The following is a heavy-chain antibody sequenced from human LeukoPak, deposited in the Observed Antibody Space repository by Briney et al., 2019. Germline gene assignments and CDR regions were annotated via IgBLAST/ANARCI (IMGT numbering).Heavy chain of an antibody. CDR1: GFTVSSNE. J-gene: IGHJ3*02. CDR2: ISSSSSTI. CDR3: ARDCVEVDDAFDI. Sequence: PGGSLRLSCAASGFTVSSNEMSWVRQAPGKGLEWVSYISSSSSTIYYADSVKGRFTISRDNAKNSLYLQMNSLRAEDTAVYYCARDCVEVDDAFDIWGQGTMVTVSS. D-gene: IGHD2-15*01. V-gene: IGHV3-48*01.